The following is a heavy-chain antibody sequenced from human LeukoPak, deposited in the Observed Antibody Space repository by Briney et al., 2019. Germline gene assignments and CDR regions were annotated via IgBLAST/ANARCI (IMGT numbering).Heavy chain of an antibody. J-gene: IGHJ4*02. D-gene: IGHD4-23*01. CDR2: IYYSGST. CDR3: ARDRNSMTTVVTPDFDY. V-gene: IGHV4-39*07. Sequence: PSETLSLTCTVSGGSISSSSYYWGWIRQPPGKGLEWIGNIYYSGSTYYNPSLKSRVTISVDTSKNQFSLKLSSVTAADTAVYYCARDRNSMTTVVTPDFDYWGQGTLVTVSS. CDR1: GGSISSSSYY.